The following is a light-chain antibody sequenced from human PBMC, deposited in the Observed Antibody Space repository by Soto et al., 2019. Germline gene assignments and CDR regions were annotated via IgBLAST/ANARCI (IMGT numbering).Light chain of an antibody. CDR2: GAS. CDR3: QQYDSSPRT. V-gene: IGKV3-20*01. Sequence: EIVLTQSPATLSFSQVERSTLSCGASQSVSSSYLAWYQQKPGQAPRLLIYGASTRATGIPARFSGSGSGTDFTLTISRLEPEDFAVYYCQQYDSSPRTFGQGTKVDIK. J-gene: IGKJ1*01. CDR1: QSVSSSY.